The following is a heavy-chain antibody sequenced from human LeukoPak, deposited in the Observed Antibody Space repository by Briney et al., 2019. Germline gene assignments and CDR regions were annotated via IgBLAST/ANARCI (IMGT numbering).Heavy chain of an antibody. J-gene: IGHJ3*02. CDR2: ISSSSSYI. CDR1: GFTFSSYS. D-gene: IGHD6-13*01. V-gene: IGHV3-21*01. Sequence: KPGGSLRLSCAASGFTFSSYSMNWVRQAPGKGLEWVSSISSSSSYIYYADSVKGRFTISRDNAKNSLYLQMNSLRAEDTTVYYCARDRASSSWTPLDAFDIWGQGTMVTVSS. CDR3: ARDRASSSWTPLDAFDI.